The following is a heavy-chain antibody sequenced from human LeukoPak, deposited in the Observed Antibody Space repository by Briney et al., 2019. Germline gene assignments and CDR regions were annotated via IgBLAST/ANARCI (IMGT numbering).Heavy chain of an antibody. CDR2: IIPILGIA. V-gene: IGHV1-69*04. J-gene: IGHJ6*02. CDR3: ARVNEHYYYGMDV. CDR1: GGTFSSYA. Sequence: SVKVSCKASGGTFSSYAISWVRQAPGQGLEWMGRIIPILGIANYAQKFQGRVTITADKSTSTAYMELSSLRSEDTAVYYCARVNEHYYYGMDVWGQGTTVTVSS.